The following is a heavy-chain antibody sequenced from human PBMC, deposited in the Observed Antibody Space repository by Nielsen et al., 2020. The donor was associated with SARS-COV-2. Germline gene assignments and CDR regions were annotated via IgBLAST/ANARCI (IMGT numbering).Heavy chain of an antibody. J-gene: IGHJ6*02. CDR1: GFTFSSYA. CDR2: ISYDGSNK. D-gene: IGHD6-19*01. CDR3: ARDYLSGWYPYYYYGMDV. Sequence: GESLKISCAASGFTFSSYAMHWVRQAPGKGLEWVAVISYDGSNKYYADSVKGRFTISRDNSKSTLYLQMNSLRAEDTAVYYCARDYLSGWYPYYYYGMDVWGQGTTVTVSS. V-gene: IGHV3-30-3*01.